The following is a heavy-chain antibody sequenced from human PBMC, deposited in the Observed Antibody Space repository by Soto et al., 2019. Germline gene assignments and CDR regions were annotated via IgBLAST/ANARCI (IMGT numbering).Heavy chain of an antibody. D-gene: IGHD6-13*01. Sequence: ASVKVSCKASGYTFTGYYMHWVRQAPGQGLEWMGWINPNSGGTNYAQKFQGWVTMTRDTSISTAYMELSRLRSDDTAVYYCARAGPSIAAAGTPYYYMDVWGKGTTVTVSS. V-gene: IGHV1-2*04. CDR2: INPNSGGT. CDR3: ARAGPSIAAAGTPYYYMDV. J-gene: IGHJ6*03. CDR1: GYTFTGYY.